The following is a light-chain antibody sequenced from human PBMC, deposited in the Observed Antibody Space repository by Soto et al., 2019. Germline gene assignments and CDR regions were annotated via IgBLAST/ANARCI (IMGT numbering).Light chain of an antibody. J-gene: IGKJ5*01. CDR2: GAT. V-gene: IGKV3-20*01. CDR3: QLYGVSAPRIT. Sequence: EIVLTQSPGTLSLSPGEKATLSCRASQTVSASYLAWYQQKPGQAPRLLIYGATNRIIGIPDRFSGSVSGTDFTLTISSLEPEDFAVCYCQLYGVSAPRITVGQGTRLEIK. CDR1: QTVSASY.